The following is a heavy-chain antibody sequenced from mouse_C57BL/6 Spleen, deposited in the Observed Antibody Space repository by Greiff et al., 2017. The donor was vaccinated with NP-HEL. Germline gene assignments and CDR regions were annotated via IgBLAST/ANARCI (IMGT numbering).Heavy chain of an antibody. V-gene: IGHV1-69*01. Sequence: VQLQQPGAELVMPGASVKLSCKASGYTFTSYWMHWVKQRPGQGLEWIGEIDPSDSYTNYNQKFKGKSTLTVDKSSSTAYMQLSSLTSEDSAVYYCARPITTVVANWYFDVWGTGTTVTVSS. D-gene: IGHD1-1*01. CDR2: IDPSDSYT. J-gene: IGHJ1*03. CDR1: GYTFTSYW. CDR3: ARPITTVVANWYFDV.